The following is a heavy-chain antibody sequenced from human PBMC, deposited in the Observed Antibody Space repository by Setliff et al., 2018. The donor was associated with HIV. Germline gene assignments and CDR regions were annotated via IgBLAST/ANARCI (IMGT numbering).Heavy chain of an antibody. CDR1: GYSINSGYY. CDR2: IYHSGST. J-gene: IGHJ6*03. CDR3: ARASGDTSKFVNYYYYYMDV. V-gene: IGHV4-38-2*01. D-gene: IGHD6-19*01. Sequence: SETLSLTCAVSGYSINSGYYWGWIRQPPGKGLEWIGSIYHSGSTYYNPSLKSRVTISVDTSKNQFSLKLSSLTAADTAVYYCARASGDTSKFVNYYYYYMDVWGKGTTVTAP.